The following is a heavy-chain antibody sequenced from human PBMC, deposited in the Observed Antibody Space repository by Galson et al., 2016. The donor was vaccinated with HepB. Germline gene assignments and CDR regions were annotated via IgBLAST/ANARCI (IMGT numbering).Heavy chain of an antibody. CDR1: GYIFTNYW. J-gene: IGHJ4*02. CDR2: IYVDDSDT. CDR3: SALSRHGSWSGVDY. D-gene: IGHD3-3*01. V-gene: IGHV5-51*01. Sequence: QSGAEVKKPGESLKISCKGPGYIFTNYWIGWVRQMPGKGLEWLGIIYVDDSDTKYSPSFQGQVTISADRSISTAYLQWSSLKASDTGMYYCSALSRHGSWSGVDYWGQGTLVTVSS.